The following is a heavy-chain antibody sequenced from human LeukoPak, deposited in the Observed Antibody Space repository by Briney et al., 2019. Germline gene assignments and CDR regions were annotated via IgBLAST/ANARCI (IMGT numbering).Heavy chain of an antibody. Sequence: GGSLRLSCAASGFTFSSYAMNWVRQAPGKGLEWVSSISSSSSYIYYADSVKGRFTISRDNAKNSLYLQMNSLRAEDTAVYYCARVLYYYGSGSVYYFDYWGQGTLVTVSS. J-gene: IGHJ4*02. CDR2: ISSSSSYI. CDR3: ARVLYYYGSGSVYYFDY. V-gene: IGHV3-21*01. CDR1: GFTFSSYA. D-gene: IGHD3-10*01.